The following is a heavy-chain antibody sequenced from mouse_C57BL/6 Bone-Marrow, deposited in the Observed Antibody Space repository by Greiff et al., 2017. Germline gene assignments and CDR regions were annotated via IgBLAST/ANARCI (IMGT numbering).Heavy chain of an antibody. J-gene: IGHJ2*01. D-gene: IGHD1-1*01. V-gene: IGHV1-26*01. Sequence: VQLQQSGPELVKPGASVKISCKASGYTFTDYYMNWVKQSHGKSLEWIGDINPNNGGTSYNQKFKGKATLTVDQSSSTAYMQLNSLTSEDSAVYYCARWGYYGLFDYWGQGTTLTVSS. CDR1: GYTFTDYY. CDR2: INPNNGGT. CDR3: ARWGYYGLFDY.